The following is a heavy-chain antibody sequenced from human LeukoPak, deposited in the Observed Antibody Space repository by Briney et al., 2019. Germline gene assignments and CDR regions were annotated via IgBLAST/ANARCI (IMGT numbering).Heavy chain of an antibody. Sequence: PSETLSLTCNVSGASIRSYYWSWIRQPAGKGLEWIGRIYTSGSTNFNPSLKSRVTMSLDTSKNQFSLKLSSVTAADTAVYYCARDSLVHPNRWFDPWGQGTLVIVSS. J-gene: IGHJ5*02. CDR3: ARDSLVHPNRWFDP. V-gene: IGHV4-4*07. CDR1: GASIRSYY. D-gene: IGHD6-13*01. CDR2: IYTSGST.